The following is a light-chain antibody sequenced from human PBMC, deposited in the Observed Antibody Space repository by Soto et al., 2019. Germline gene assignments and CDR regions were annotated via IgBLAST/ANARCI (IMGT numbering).Light chain of an antibody. CDR2: EVN. J-gene: IGLJ1*01. CDR3: ASFRSGTILV. CDR1: SSDIGAYDY. Sequence: QSALTQPASLSGSPGQSITISCTGTSSDIGAYDYVSWFQQHPGKAPKLMISEVNNRPSGVSRRFSGSKAGNTASLTISGLLDDDEADYFCASFRSGTILVFGSGTKVTVL. V-gene: IGLV2-14*01.